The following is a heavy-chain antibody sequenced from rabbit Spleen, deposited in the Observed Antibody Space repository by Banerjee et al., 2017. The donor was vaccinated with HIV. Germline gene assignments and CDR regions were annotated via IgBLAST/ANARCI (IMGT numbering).Heavy chain of an antibody. D-gene: IGHD1-1*01. V-gene: IGHV1S45*01. J-gene: IGHJ4*01. CDR3: ARDLVGVIGWNFNL. CDR2: INTATGKD. CDR1: GFSFSGRDV. Sequence: QEQLVESGGGLVQPAGSLTLTCKASGFSFSGRDVMCWVRQAPGKGLEWIACINTATGKDVYASWAKGRFTISKTSSTTVTLQMTSLTAADTATYFCARDLVGVIGWNFNLWGPGTLVTVS.